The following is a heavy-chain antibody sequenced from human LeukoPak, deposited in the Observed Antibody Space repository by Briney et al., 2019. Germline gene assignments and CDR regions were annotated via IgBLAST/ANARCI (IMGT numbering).Heavy chain of an antibody. V-gene: IGHV4-34*01. D-gene: IGHD3-22*01. CDR3: ASSFYYDSRDY. CDR1: GGSFSGYF. J-gene: IGHJ4*02. Sequence: PSETLSLTCVVYGGSFSGYFWSWIRQPPGKGLEWIGEITPRGSTNYNPSLKSRVSISIDTSKKELSLRLTSVTAADSAVYYCASSFYYDSRDYWGQGTLVTVSS. CDR2: ITPRGST.